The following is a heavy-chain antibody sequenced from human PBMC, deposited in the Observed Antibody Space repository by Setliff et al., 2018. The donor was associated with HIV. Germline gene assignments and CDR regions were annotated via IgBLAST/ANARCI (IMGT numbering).Heavy chain of an antibody. CDR1: GFTFDDYG. CDR3: ARVGYSTGWYNWFDP. Sequence: GGSLRLSCAASGFTFDDYGMSWVRQAPGKGLEWVSGMNWNGGSTGYADSVKGRFTISRDNAKNSLYLQMNSLRAEDTALYYCARVGYSTGWYNWFDPWGQGTLVTVSS. J-gene: IGHJ5*02. CDR2: MNWNGGST. D-gene: IGHD6-19*01. V-gene: IGHV3-20*04.